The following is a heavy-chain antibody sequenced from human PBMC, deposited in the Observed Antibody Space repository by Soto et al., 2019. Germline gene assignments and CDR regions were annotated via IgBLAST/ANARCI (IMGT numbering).Heavy chain of an antibody. CDR2: IYYSGST. CDR1: GGSISSCY. V-gene: IGHV4-59*01. J-gene: IGHJ4*02. CDR3: ASSYSSSWDMYYFDY. Sequence: SETLSLTCTVSGGSISSCYWSWIRQPPGKGLEWIGYIYYSGSTNYNPSLKSRVTISVDTSKNQFSLKLSSVTAADTAVYYCASSYSSSWDMYYFDYWGQGTLVTVSS. D-gene: IGHD6-13*01.